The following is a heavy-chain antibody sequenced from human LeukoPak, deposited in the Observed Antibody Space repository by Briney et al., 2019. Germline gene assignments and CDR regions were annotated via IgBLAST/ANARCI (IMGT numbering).Heavy chain of an antibody. CDR2: ISSSSSYI. V-gene: IGHV3-21*01. J-gene: IGHJ4*02. CDR1: GFTFSIYS. Sequence: KTGGSLRLSCAASGFTFSIYSMNWVRQAPGKGLEWVSSISSSSSYIYYADSVKGRLTISRDNAKNSLYLQMNSLRAEDTAVYYCAREGSSFGGYERLDYWGQGTLVTVSS. CDR3: AREGSSFGGYERLDY. D-gene: IGHD5-12*01.